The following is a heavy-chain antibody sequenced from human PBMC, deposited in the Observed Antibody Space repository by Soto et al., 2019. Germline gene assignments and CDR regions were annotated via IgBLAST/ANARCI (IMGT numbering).Heavy chain of an antibody. CDR2: IYHSGNT. CDR1: GGFVSSSSYS. Sequence: PSETLSLTCSVSGGFVSSSSYSWGWIRQPPGKGLEWIGTIYHSGNTYYNPSLQSRVTISVDRSKNQFSLKLSSVTAADTAVYYCARVPSPWGQGTLVTVSS. V-gene: IGHV4-39*07. J-gene: IGHJ5*02. CDR3: ARVPSP.